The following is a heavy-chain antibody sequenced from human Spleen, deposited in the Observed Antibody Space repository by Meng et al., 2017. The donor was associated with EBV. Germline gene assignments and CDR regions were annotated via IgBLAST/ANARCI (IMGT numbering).Heavy chain of an antibody. CDR2: IYQSGSA. CDR1: GDSINNGGYS. Sequence: HLQLHRSGSGLCKPSQTLSLTCAVSGDSINNGGYSWSWIRQPPGKGLDWIGYIYQSGSAYYNPSLKSRVTMSVDMSKNQFSLKLTSVTAADTAVYYCARGGGYGDYEGWFDPWGQGTLVTVSS. D-gene: IGHD4-17*01. J-gene: IGHJ5*02. CDR3: ARGGGYGDYEGWFDP. V-gene: IGHV4-30-2*01.